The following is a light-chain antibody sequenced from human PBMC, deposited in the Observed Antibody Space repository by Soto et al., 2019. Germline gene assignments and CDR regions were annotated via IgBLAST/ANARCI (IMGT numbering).Light chain of an antibody. CDR3: QQYESLPLT. CDR1: QDINKN. CDR2: DAS. J-gene: IGKJ5*01. Sequence: DIQMTQSPSSLSASVGDRVTITCQASQDINKNLIWYQQKPGKAPKLLIYDASDLETGVPSRFSGSGSGKGFTFTISSLQPEDVATYYCQQYESLPLTFGQGTRLEIK. V-gene: IGKV1-33*01.